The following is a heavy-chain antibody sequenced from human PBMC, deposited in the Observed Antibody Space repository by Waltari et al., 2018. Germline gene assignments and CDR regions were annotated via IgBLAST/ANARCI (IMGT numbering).Heavy chain of an antibody. CDR1: GFTFSSYG. J-gene: IGHJ4*02. CDR3: AKEGSSWYGLDY. CDR2: IWYDGSNK. Sequence: QVQLVESGGGVVQPGRSLRLSCAASGFTFSSYGMHWVRQAPGKGLEWVAVIWYDGSNKYYADSVKGRFTISRDNSKNTLYLQMNSLRAEDTAVYYCAKEGSSWYGLDYWGQGTLVTVSS. D-gene: IGHD6-13*01. V-gene: IGHV3-33*06.